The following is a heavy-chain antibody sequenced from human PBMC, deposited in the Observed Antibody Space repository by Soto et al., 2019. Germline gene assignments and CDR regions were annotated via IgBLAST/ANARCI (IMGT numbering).Heavy chain of an antibody. D-gene: IGHD2-2*01. Sequence: GASVKVSCKASGYTFTGYYMHWVRQAPGQGLEWMGWINPNSGGTNYAQKFQGRVTMTRDTSISTAYMELSRLRSDDTAVYYCARERVGRYQLLGLYYYYGMDVWGQGTTVTVSS. CDR2: INPNSGGT. CDR3: ARERVGRYQLLGLYYYYGMDV. V-gene: IGHV1-2*02. J-gene: IGHJ6*02. CDR1: GYTFTGYY.